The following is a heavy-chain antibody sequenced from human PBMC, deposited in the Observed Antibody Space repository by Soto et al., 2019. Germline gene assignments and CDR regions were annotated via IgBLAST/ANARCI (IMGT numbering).Heavy chain of an antibody. Sequence: GGSLRLSCAASGFTFSSYGMHWVRQAPGKGLEWVAVISYDGSNKYYADSVKGRFTISRDNSKNTLYLQMNSLRAEDTAVYYCAKAGRELDPVDVWGQGTTVTVSS. V-gene: IGHV3-30*18. J-gene: IGHJ6*02. CDR1: GFTFSSYG. CDR2: ISYDGSNK. D-gene: IGHD6-13*01. CDR3: AKAGRELDPVDV.